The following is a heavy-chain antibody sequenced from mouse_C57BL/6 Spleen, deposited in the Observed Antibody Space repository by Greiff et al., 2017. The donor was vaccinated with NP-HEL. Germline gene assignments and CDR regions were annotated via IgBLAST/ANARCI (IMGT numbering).Heavy chain of an antibody. Sequence: VKLMESGPGLVQPSQSLSITCTVSGFSLTSYGVHWVRQSPGKGLEWLGVIWSGGSTDYNAAFISRLSISKENSKSHGFLKMNSLQADDTAIYYCGREGGYYPFAYWGKGTLVTVSA. CDR3: GREGGYYPFAY. V-gene: IGHV2-2*01. CDR1: GFSLTSYG. CDR2: IWSGGST. D-gene: IGHD2-3*01. J-gene: IGHJ3*01.